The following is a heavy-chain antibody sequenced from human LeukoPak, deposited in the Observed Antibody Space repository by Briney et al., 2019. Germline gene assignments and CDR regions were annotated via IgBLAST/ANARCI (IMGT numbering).Heavy chain of an antibody. CDR3: ARGLRPKLKSSSLNWFDP. CDR2: IYYSGST. Sequence: PSQTLSLTCTVSGGSISSGGYSWSWIRQHPGKGLEWIGYIYYSGSTYYNPSLKSRVTISVDTSKNQFSLKLSSVTAADTAVYYCARGLRPKLKSSSLNWFDPWGQGTLFTVSS. J-gene: IGHJ5*02. CDR1: GGSISSGGYS. D-gene: IGHD6-6*01. V-gene: IGHV4-31*03.